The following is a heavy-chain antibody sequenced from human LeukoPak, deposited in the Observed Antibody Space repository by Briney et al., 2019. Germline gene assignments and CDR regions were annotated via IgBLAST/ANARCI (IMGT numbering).Heavy chain of an antibody. D-gene: IGHD3-16*01. V-gene: IGHV4-39*01. J-gene: IGHJ4*02. CDR2: IYYSGST. Sequence: SETLSLTCTVSGDFISTYYWGWIRQPPGKWLEWIGSIYYSGSTYYNPSLKSRVTISVDTSKNQFSLKLSSVTAADTAVYYCARGNYDYVWGGIDYWGQGTLVTVSS. CDR1: GDFISTYY. CDR3: ARGNYDYVWGGIDY.